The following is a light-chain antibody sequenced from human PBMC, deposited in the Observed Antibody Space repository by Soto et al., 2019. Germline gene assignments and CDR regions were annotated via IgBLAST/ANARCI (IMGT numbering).Light chain of an antibody. Sequence: DIQMTQSPSSLSASVGDRVTIICRASPTISNYLNWYQQKPGKAPKVLIYGATRLQSGVPSRFSGSGVGTDSTLTISSLQPEDFATYYCQQSYSSPFTLGPGTKVDIK. CDR1: PTISNY. V-gene: IGKV1-39*01. J-gene: IGKJ3*01. CDR2: GAT. CDR3: QQSYSSPFT.